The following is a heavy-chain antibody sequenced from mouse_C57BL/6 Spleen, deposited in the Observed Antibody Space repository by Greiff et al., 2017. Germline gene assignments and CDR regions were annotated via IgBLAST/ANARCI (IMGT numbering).Heavy chain of an antibody. CDR3: TTRVRPFAY. D-gene: IGHD2-1*01. CDR2: IDPENGDT. J-gene: IGHJ3*01. Sequence: EVQLQQSGAELVRPGASVKLSCTASGFNIKDDYMHWVKQRPEQGLEWIGWIDPENGDTEYASKFQGKAPITADTSSNTAYLQRSSLTSEDTAVYYCTTRVRPFAYWGQGTLVTVSA. CDR1: GFNIKDDY. V-gene: IGHV14-4*01.